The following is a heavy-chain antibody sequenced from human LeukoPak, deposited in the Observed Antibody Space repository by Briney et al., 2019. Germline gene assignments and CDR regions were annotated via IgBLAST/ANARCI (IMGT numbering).Heavy chain of an antibody. Sequence: GGSLRLSCAASGFTVSSNYMSWVRQAPGKGLEWVSVIYSGGSTYYADSVKGRFTISRDNSKNTLYLQMNSLRAEDTAVYYCAYSSGWLLFDYWGQGTLVTVSS. CDR1: GFTVSSNY. CDR3: AYSSGWLLFDY. CDR2: IYSGGST. J-gene: IGHJ4*02. D-gene: IGHD6-25*01. V-gene: IGHV3-53*01.